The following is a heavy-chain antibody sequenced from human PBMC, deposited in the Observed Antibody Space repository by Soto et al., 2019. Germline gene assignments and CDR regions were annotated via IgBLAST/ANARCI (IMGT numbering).Heavy chain of an antibody. CDR1: GFTVSSNY. CDR2: IYSGGST. V-gene: IGHV3-53*01. Sequence: QAGCSLRLSCAAAGFTVSSNYMSWVRQAPGKGLEWVSVIYSGGSTYYADSVKGRFTISRDNSKNTLYLQMNGLRAEDTAVYYCARGYSYDSSGLAFDIWGQGTMVTGSS. J-gene: IGHJ3*02. D-gene: IGHD3-22*01. CDR3: ARGYSYDSSGLAFDI.